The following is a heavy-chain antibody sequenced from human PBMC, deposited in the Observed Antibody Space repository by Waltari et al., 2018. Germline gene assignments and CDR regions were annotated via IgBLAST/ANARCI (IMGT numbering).Heavy chain of an antibody. CDR2: IYHSGST. Sequence: QLQLQESGSGLVKPSQTLSLTCAVSGGSISSGGYSWSWIRQPPGKGLEWIGYIYHSGSTDYNPSLKRRVTISVDRSKNQCSLKLSSVTAADTAVYYCARDRWQGYGDLAFDIWGQGTMVTVSS. D-gene: IGHD4-17*01. J-gene: IGHJ3*02. V-gene: IGHV4-30-2*01. CDR3: ARDRWQGYGDLAFDI. CDR1: GGSISSGGYS.